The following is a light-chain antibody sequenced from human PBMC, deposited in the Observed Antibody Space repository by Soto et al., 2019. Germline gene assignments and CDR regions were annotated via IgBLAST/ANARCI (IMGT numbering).Light chain of an antibody. V-gene: IGKV3-11*01. J-gene: IGKJ2*01. Sequence: EIVLTQSPATLSLSPGERATLSCRASQSVSNYLAWYQQKPGQAPRLLICGASNRATGIPARFTGSGSGTDFTLTISSLEPEDFAVYYCQHRGEWPRTFGQGTKLEIK. CDR1: QSVSNY. CDR2: GAS. CDR3: QHRGEWPRT.